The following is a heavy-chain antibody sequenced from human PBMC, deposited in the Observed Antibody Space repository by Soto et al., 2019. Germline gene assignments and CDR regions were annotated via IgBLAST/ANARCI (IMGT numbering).Heavy chain of an antibody. CDR3: ARDYERTRGPLDY. J-gene: IGHJ4*02. V-gene: IGHV3-21*01. CDR1: GFTFSSYS. D-gene: IGHD3-3*01. Sequence: GGSLRLSCAASGFTFSSYSMNWVRQAPGKGPEWVSSISSSSSYIYYADSVKGRFTISRDNAKNSLYLQMNSLRAEDTAVYYCARDYERTRGPLDYWGQGTLVTVSS. CDR2: ISSSSSYI.